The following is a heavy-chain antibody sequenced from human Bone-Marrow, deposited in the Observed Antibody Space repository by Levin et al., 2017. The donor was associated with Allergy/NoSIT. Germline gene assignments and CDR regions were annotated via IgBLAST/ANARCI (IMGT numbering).Heavy chain of an antibody. J-gene: IGHJ4*02. D-gene: IGHD6-13*01. Sequence: GGSLRLSCKGFGYTFPNYWIAWVRQMPGKGLEWMGTTWPSDSNTRYSPSFQGQVTISPDRSINTAYLHWSSLKASDTAMYYCVTSSSSWFEEGVFDYWGLGTLVTVSS. V-gene: IGHV5-51*01. CDR2: TWPSDSNT. CDR1: GYTFPNYW. CDR3: VTSSSSWFEEGVFDY.